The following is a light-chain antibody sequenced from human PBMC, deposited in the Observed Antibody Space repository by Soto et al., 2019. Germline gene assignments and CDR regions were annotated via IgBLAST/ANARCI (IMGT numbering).Light chain of an antibody. Sequence: QSALTQPPSASGSPGQSVTISCTGTSSDVGGYNYVSWYQQHPGKAPKLMIYEVSKRPSGVPDRFSGSKSGNTAALTVSGLQAEDEADYYCRSYAGSNNVFGTGTKVTVL. CDR2: EVS. CDR3: RSYAGSNNV. J-gene: IGLJ1*01. V-gene: IGLV2-8*01. CDR1: SSDVGGYNY.